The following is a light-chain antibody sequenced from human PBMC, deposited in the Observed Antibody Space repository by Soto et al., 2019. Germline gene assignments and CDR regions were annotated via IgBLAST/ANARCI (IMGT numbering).Light chain of an antibody. V-gene: IGKV4-1*01. CDR1: QSVLSSSNNKNY. Sequence: DIVMTQSPDSLAVSLGERATINYKSSQSVLSSSNNKNYLTWYQQKAGQPPKLLIYWASTRESGVPDRFSGTGSGTDFALTISSLQAEDVAVYFCQQSYNTPITFGQGTRLEIK. CDR3: QQSYNTPIT. CDR2: WAS. J-gene: IGKJ5*01.